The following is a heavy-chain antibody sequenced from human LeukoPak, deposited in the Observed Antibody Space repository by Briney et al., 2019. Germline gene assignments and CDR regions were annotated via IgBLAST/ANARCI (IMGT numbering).Heavy chain of an antibody. CDR3: ARVYCGGDCYLYYYGMDV. CDR2: IYYSGST. Sequence: SETLSLTCTVSGGSISSYYWSWIRQPPGKGLEWIGYIYYSGSTNYNPSLKSRVIISVDTSKNQFSLKLSSVTAANTAVYYCARVYCGGDCYLYYYGMDVWGQGTTVTVSS. J-gene: IGHJ6*02. D-gene: IGHD2-21*02. V-gene: IGHV4-59*01. CDR1: GGSISSYY.